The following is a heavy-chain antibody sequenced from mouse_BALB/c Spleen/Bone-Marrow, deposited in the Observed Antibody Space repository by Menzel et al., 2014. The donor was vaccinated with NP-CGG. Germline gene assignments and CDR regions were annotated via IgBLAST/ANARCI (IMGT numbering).Heavy chain of an antibody. D-gene: IGHD1-1*01. CDR3: AGRDYYGSSFYWYFDD. CDR1: GYTFTSYV. V-gene: IGHV1-14*01. Sequence: EVQLQQSGPELVKPGASVKMSCKASGYTFTSYVMHWVKQKPGQGLEWIGYINPYNDGTKYNEKFKGKATLTSDKSSSTSYMELSSLTSEDSAVYYCAGRDYYGSSFYWYFDDWGAGTTVTVSS. J-gene: IGHJ1*01. CDR2: INPYNDGT.